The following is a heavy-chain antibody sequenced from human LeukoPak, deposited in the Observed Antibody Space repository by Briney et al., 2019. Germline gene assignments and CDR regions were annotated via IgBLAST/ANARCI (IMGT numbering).Heavy chain of an antibody. Sequence: SETLSLTCTVSGGSISSYYWSWIRQPPGKGLEWIGSIYYSGSTYYNPSLKSRVTISVDTSKNQFSLKLSSVTAADTAVYYCARSGYSYGADAFDIWGQGTMVTVSS. D-gene: IGHD5-18*01. J-gene: IGHJ3*02. CDR1: GGSISSYY. V-gene: IGHV4-59*01. CDR3: ARSGYSYGADAFDI. CDR2: IYYSGST.